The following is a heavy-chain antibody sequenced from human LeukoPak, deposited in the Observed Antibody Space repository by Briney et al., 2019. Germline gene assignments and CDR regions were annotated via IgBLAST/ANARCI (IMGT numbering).Heavy chain of an antibody. CDR1: GGSFSGYY. Sequence: SETLSLTCAVYGGSFSGYYWSWIRQPPGKGLEWIGEINHSGSTNYNPSLKSRVTISVDTSKNQFSLKLSSVTAADTAVYYCARFRSQRWLSNWGQGTLVTVSS. J-gene: IGHJ4*02. V-gene: IGHV4-34*01. D-gene: IGHD5-24*01. CDR2: INHSGST. CDR3: ARFRSQRWLSN.